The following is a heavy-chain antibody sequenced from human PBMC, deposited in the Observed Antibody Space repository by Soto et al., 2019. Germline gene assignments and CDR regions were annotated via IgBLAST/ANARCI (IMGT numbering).Heavy chain of an antibody. CDR1: GDTFNFYS. CDR3: ATSYGSGYRAFDY. Sequence: QVQLVQSGAEVKRPGSSVKVSCKASGDTFNFYSINWVRQAPGLGLEWLGRVNPILSLSNYAQRFQGRVTMTADKSTSTAYMILNSLKSEDTAIYYCATSYGSGYRAFDYWVQGAPVTVSS. D-gene: IGHD3-10*01. J-gene: IGHJ4*02. CDR2: VNPILSLS. V-gene: IGHV1-69*02.